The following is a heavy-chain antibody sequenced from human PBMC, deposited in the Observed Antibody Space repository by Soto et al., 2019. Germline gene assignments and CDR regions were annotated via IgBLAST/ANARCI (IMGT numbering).Heavy chain of an antibody. CDR3: ARAFDTVAYFDY. Sequence: KASETLSLTCTVSGGSISSGGYYWSWIRQHPGKGLEWIGYIYYSGSTYYNPSLKSRVTISVDTSKNQFSLKLSSVTAADTAVYYCARAFDTVAYFDYRGQGTLVTVSS. V-gene: IGHV4-31*03. D-gene: IGHD4-17*01. J-gene: IGHJ4*02. CDR2: IYYSGST. CDR1: GGSISSGGYY.